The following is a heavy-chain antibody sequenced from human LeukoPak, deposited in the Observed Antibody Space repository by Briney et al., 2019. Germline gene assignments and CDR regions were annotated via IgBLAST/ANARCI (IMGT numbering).Heavy chain of an antibody. V-gene: IGHV3-74*03. CDR2: INRDGSTT. Sequence: PGGSLRLSCVASGFTFSTYWMHWVRQVPGKGLEWVPRINRDGSTTTYADSVEGRFTISRDNAKNTVFLQLNSLRAEDTAIYYCTRDPWGYRAGVMDLWGLGTLVTVSS. J-gene: IGHJ4*02. D-gene: IGHD1-1*01. CDR3: TRDPWGYRAGVMDL. CDR1: GFTFSTYW.